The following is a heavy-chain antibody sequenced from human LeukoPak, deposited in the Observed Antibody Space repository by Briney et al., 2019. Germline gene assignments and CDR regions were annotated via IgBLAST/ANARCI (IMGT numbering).Heavy chain of an antibody. CDR1: GFTFSTYA. D-gene: IGHD2-2*01. J-gene: IGHJ6*03. Sequence: GRSLRVSCVASGFTFSTYAMSWVRQAPGQGLEWVPAISGSGGSTHYAESVKGRFTISRDNSKNTLYLQMNSLRAEDTAVYYCAKEFVPAAILSYYYMDVWGRGTTVTVSS. V-gene: IGHV3-23*01. CDR2: ISGSGGST. CDR3: AKEFVPAAILSYYYMDV.